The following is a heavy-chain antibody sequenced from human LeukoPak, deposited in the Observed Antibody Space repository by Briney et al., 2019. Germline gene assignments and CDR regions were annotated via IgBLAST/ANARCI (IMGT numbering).Heavy chain of an antibody. Sequence: PSETLSLTCTVSGGSISSSSYYWGWIRQPPGKGLEWIGIKYYNGSTYYNPSLKNRVTISVDTSKNQFSLKLSSVTAADTAVYYCARKVVFDLWGRGTLVTVSS. CDR1: GGSISSSSYY. V-gene: IGHV4-39*01. CDR3: ARKVVFDL. J-gene: IGHJ2*01. CDR2: KYYNGST.